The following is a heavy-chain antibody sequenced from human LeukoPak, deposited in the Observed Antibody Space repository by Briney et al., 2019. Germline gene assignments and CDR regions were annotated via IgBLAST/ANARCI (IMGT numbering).Heavy chain of an antibody. J-gene: IGHJ4*02. D-gene: IGHD5-24*01. CDR1: GFTFSSYA. CDR3: ATIKGDGYNIDY. V-gene: IGHV3-30*04. CDR2: ISYDGSNK. Sequence: GRSLRLSCAASGFTFSSYAIHWVRQAPGKGLEWVAVISYDGSNKYYADSVKGRFTISRDNSKNTLYLQMNSLRAEDTAVYYCATIKGDGYNIDYWGQGTLVTVSS.